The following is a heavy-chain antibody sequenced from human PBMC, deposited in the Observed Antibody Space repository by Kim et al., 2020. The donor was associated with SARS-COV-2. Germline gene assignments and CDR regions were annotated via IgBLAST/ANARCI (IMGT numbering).Heavy chain of an antibody. V-gene: IGHV3-11*06. CDR1: GFTFSDYY. CDR2: ISSSSYT. D-gene: IGHD1-26*01. CDR3: ARDYGGSLDYYYYGMDV. J-gene: IGHJ6*02. Sequence: GGSLRLSCAASGFTFSDYYMSWIRQAPGKGLEWVSYISSSSYTNYADSVKGRFTISRDNAKNSLYLQMNSLRAEDTAVYYCARDYGGSLDYYYYGMDVWGQGTTVTVSS.